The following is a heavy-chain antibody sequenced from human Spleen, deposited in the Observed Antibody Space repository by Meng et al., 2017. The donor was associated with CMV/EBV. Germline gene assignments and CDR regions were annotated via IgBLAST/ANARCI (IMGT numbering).Heavy chain of an antibody. D-gene: IGHD2/OR15-2a*01. V-gene: IGHV1-46*01. Sequence: KACGYTRPSYYMHWVRQAPGQGLEWMGIINPSGGSTSSAQKFQGRVTMTRDTSTSTVYMELSSLRSDDTAVYYCAREGSTFPYYFDYWGQGTLVTVSS. J-gene: IGHJ4*02. CDR2: INPSGGST. CDR1: GYTRPSYY. CDR3: AREGSTFPYYFDY.